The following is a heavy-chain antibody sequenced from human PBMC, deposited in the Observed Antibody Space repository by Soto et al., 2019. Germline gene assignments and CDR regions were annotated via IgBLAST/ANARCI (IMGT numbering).Heavy chain of an antibody. V-gene: IGHV4-4*07. D-gene: IGHD5-18*01. J-gene: IGHJ2*01. CDR3: ARGDSYGSRGYWYFDL. CDR1: GGSISSYY. CDR2: IYTSGST. Sequence: PSETLSLTCTVSGGSISSYYWSWIRQPAGKGLEWIGRIYTSGSTNYNPSLKSRVTMSVDTSKNQFSLKLSSVTAADTAVYYCARGDSYGSRGYWYFDLWGRGTLVTVSS.